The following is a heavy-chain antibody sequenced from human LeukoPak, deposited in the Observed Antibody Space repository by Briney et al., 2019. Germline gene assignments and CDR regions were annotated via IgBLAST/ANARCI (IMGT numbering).Heavy chain of an antibody. CDR2: ISYDGSNK. V-gene: IGHV3-30*18. J-gene: IGHJ4*02. CDR3: AKEVRWYFGY. CDR1: GFTFSSYG. D-gene: IGHD6-13*01. Sequence: GRSLRLSCAASGFTFSSYGMHWVRQAPGKGLEWVAVISYDGSNKYYADSVKGRFTISRDNSKSTLYLQMNSLRAEDTAVYYCAKEVRWYFGYWGQGTLVTVSS.